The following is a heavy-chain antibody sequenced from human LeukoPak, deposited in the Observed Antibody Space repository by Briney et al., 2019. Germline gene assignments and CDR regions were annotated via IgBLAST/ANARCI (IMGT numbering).Heavy chain of an antibody. CDR1: GDSLSSNSAA. J-gene: IGHJ3*02. D-gene: IGHD3-10*01. V-gene: IGHV6-1*01. Sequence: SQTLSLTCAISGDSLSSNSAAWNWIRQSPSGGLEWLGRTYYRSKWYNDYAVSVKSRITINPETSKNQSSLQLNSVTPEDKAVYYCARGTETGVDAFDIWGQGTMVTVSS. CDR2: TYYRSKWYN. CDR3: ARGTETGVDAFDI.